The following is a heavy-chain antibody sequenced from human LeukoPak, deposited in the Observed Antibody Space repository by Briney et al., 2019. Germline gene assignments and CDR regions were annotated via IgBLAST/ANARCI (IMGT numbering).Heavy chain of an antibody. Sequence: PGGSLRLSCTVSGFTVSSNSMSWVRQAPGKGLEWVSFIYSDNTHYSDSVKGRFTISRDDAKNSLYLQMNNLRAEDTAVYYCARVGLDILTGYFYYYYMDVWGKGTTVTVSS. D-gene: IGHD3-9*01. CDR1: GFTVSSNS. CDR3: ARVGLDILTGYFYYYYMDV. V-gene: IGHV3-53*01. J-gene: IGHJ6*03. CDR2: IYSDNT.